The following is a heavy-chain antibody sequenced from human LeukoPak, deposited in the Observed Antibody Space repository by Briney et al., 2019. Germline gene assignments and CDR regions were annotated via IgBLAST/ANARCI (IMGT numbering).Heavy chain of an antibody. V-gene: IGHV4-34*01. D-gene: IGHD3-10*01. CDR3: AREGMVRELNWFDP. Sequence: SETLSLTCAVYGGSFSGYYWGWVRQPPGKGLEWIGEIYHSGSTNYNPSLKSRVTISVDKSKNQFSLKLSSVTAADTAVYYCAREGMVRELNWFDPWGQGTLVTVSS. CDR2: IYHSGST. CDR1: GGSFSGYY. J-gene: IGHJ5*02.